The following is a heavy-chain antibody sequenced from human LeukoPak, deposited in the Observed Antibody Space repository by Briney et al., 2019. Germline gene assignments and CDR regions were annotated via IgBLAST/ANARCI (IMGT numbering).Heavy chain of an antibody. CDR3: ARNAKDTAMVKLDY. V-gene: IGHV4-59*01. D-gene: IGHD5-18*01. CDR2: IYYSGST. CDR1: GGSISSYY. J-gene: IGHJ4*02. Sequence: SETLSLTCTVSGGSISSYYWSWIWQPPGKGLEWIGYIYYSGSTNYNPSLKSRVTISVDTSKNQFSLKLSSVTAADTAVYYCARNAKDTAMVKLDYWGQGTLVTVSS.